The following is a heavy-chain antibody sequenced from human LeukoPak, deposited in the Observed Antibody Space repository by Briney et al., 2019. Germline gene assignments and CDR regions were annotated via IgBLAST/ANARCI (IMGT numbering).Heavy chain of an antibody. J-gene: IGHJ4*02. V-gene: IGHV3-43*01. CDR1: GFTFDDYT. Sequence: GGSLRLSCAASGFTFDDYTMHWVRQAPGKGLEWVSLISWDGGSTYYADSVKGRFTISRDNSKNSLYLQMNSLRTEDTALYYCAKGLFSGYDSLFDYWGQGTLVTVSS. CDR3: AKGLFSGYDSLFDY. CDR2: ISWDGGST. D-gene: IGHD5-12*01.